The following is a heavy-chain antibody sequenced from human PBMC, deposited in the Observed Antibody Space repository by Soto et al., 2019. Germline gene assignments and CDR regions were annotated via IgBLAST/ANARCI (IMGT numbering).Heavy chain of an antibody. CDR2: ISGSGGST. D-gene: IGHD6-19*01. V-gene: IGHV3-23*01. CDR1: GFTFSSYA. CDR3: AKDVGSYSSGWPQDY. Sequence: WGSLRLSCAASGFTFSSYAIICGRHSPLKGLEWVSAISGSGGSTYYADSVKGRFTISRDNSKNTLYLQMNSLRAEDTAVYYCAKDVGSYSSGWPQDYWGQGTLVTVSS. J-gene: IGHJ4*02.